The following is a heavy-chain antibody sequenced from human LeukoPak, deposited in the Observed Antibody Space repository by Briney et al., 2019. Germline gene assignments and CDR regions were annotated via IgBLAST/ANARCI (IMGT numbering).Heavy chain of an antibody. CDR1: GFTFSSYA. Sequence: GGSLRLSCAASGFTFSSYAMHWVRQAPGKGLEWVAVISYDGSNKYYADSVKGRFTISRDNSKNTLYLQMNSLRAEDTAVYYCAKLYSSGWSSFDYWGQGTLVTVSS. CDR3: AKLYSSGWSSFDY. J-gene: IGHJ4*02. V-gene: IGHV3-30-3*01. CDR2: ISYDGSNK. D-gene: IGHD6-19*01.